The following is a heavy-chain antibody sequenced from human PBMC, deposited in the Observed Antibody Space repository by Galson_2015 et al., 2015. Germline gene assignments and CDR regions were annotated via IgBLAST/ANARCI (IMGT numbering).Heavy chain of an antibody. V-gene: IGHV3-53*01. CDR2: IYSGGST. D-gene: IGHD3-10*01. CDR1: GFTVSSNY. Sequence: SLRLSCAASGFTVSSNYMSWVRQAPGKGLEWVSVIYSGGSTYYADPVKGRFTISRDNSKNTLYLQMNSLRAEDTAVYYCAREGVGGMVRGVTDAFDIWGQGTMVTVSS. J-gene: IGHJ3*02. CDR3: AREGVGGMVRGVTDAFDI.